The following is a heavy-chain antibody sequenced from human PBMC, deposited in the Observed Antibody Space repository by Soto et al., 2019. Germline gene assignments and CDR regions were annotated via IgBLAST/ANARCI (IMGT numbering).Heavy chain of an antibody. Sequence: GGSLRLSCAASGFTFSNSWMYWVRQAPGKGLVWASRINTDGSATNYADSVKGRFTISRDNAKNTLYLQMNSLRAEDTAVYYCARATMGTLDYWGQGTLVTVSS. V-gene: IGHV3-74*01. CDR1: GFTFSNSW. CDR2: INTDGSAT. J-gene: IGHJ4*02. CDR3: ARATMGTLDY. D-gene: IGHD7-27*01.